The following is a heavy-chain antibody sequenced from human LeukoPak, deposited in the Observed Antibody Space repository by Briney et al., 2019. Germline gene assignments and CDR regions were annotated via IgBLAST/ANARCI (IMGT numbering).Heavy chain of an antibody. CDR3: ARDRYYGSGSYVGDY. J-gene: IGHJ4*02. V-gene: IGHV1-2*02. D-gene: IGHD3-10*01. CDR1: GYTFTGYY. Sequence: ASVKVSCKASGYTFTGYYMHWVRQAPGQGLEWMGWINPNSGGTSYAQRFQGRVTMTRDTSISTAYMELSRLRSDDTAVYYCARDRYYGSGSYVGDYWGQGTLVTVSS. CDR2: INPNSGGT.